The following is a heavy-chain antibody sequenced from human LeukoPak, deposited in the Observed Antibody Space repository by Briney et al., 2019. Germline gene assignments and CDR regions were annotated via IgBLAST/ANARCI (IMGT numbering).Heavy chain of an antibody. CDR3: ARAVGGYDLTFDY. V-gene: IGHV3-74*01. CDR2: IDGEGSST. J-gene: IGHJ4*02. D-gene: IGHD5-12*01. CDR1: GSTFSSYW. Sequence: PGGSLRLSCAASGSTFSSYWVHWVRQAPGKGLVWVSRIDGEGSSTSYADSVKGRFTISRDNAKNTLYLQMNSLRAEDTAVYYCARAVGGYDLTFDYWGQGTLVTVSS.